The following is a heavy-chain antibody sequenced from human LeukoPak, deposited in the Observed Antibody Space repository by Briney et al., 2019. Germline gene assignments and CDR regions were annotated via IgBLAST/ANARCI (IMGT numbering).Heavy chain of an antibody. J-gene: IGHJ4*02. CDR1: GFTFSSYT. V-gene: IGHV3-23*01. CDR3: AKDSVLGIAYFDY. Sequence: PGGSLRLSCAASGFTFSSYTMSWVRQAPGKGLEWVSTITTSDGNTYYADSVKGRFTVSRDNSKNTLFLQMNSLRAEDTAVYYCAKDSVLGIAYFDYWGQGTLVTVSS. CDR2: ITTSDGNT. D-gene: IGHD7-27*01.